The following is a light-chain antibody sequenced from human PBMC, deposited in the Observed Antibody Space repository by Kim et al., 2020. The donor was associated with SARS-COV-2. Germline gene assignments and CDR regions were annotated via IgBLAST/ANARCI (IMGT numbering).Light chain of an antibody. J-gene: IGLJ2*01. CDR2: QDS. V-gene: IGLV3-1*01. CDR1: KLGDKY. Sequence: SYELTQPPSVSVSPGQTASITCSGDKLGDKYACWYQQKPGQSPVLVIYQDSKRPSGIPERFSGSNSGNTATLTISGTQAMDEADYYCQAWDRHVVFGGGT. CDR3: QAWDRHVV.